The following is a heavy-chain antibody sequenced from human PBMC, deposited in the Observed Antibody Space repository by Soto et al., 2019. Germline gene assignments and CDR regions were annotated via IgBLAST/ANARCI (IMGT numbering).Heavy chain of an antibody. V-gene: IGHV4-4*07. D-gene: IGHD1-26*01. CDR1: GGSISSYY. CDR3: ARDPPQYSGSYHYGMDV. CDR2: IYTSGST. Sequence: QVQLQESGPGLVKPSETLSLTCTVSGGSISSYYWSWIRQPAGKGLEWIGRIYTSGSTNYNPSLKNRVTMSVDTSKNQFSLKLSSVTAADTAVYYCARDPPQYSGSYHYGMDVWGQGTTVTVSS. J-gene: IGHJ6*02.